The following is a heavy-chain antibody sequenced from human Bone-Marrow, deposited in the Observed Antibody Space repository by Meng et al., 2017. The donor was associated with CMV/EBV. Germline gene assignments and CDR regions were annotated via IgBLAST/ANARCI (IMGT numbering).Heavy chain of an antibody. Sequence: SETLSSTCTVSGGSVSSGSYYWSWIRQPPGKGLEWIGYIYYSGSTNYNPSLQSRVTISVNTTKNQFSQKLSSVTAAGTAVYYCARGPGATVVSFDYWGQGTLVTVSS. CDR3: ARGPGATVVSFDY. CDR1: GGSVSSGSYY. D-gene: IGHD4-23*01. V-gene: IGHV4-61*01. CDR2: IYYSGST. J-gene: IGHJ4*02.